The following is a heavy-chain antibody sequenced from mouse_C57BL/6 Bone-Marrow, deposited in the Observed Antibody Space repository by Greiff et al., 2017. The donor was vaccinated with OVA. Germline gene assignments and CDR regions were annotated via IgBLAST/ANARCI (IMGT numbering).Heavy chain of an antibody. V-gene: IGHV1-80*01. CDR2: IYPGDGAT. J-gene: IGHJ2*01. CDR3: AVSITTVVATDY. D-gene: IGHD1-1*01. CDR1: GYAFSSYW. Sequence: VQLQQSGAELVKPGASVKISCKASGYAFSSYWMNWVKQRPGKGLEWIGQIYPGDGATNYNGKFKGKATLTADKSSSTAYMQLSSLTSEDSAVYFCAVSITTVVATDYWGQGTTLTVSS.